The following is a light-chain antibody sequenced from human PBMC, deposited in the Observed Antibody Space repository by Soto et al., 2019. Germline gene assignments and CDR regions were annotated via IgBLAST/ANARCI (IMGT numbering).Light chain of an antibody. CDR3: HQYRSSPQT. CDR2: GVS. V-gene: IGKV3-20*01. J-gene: IGKJ1*01. Sequence: EIELTQSPGTLSLSPGERATLSCRASQFLSDSFIAWYQQRAGQVPRLLIYGVSNRAIGVPDRFRGSGSGTDFTLTISNLEPEDFAVYYCHQYRSSPQTFGQGTKVEIK. CDR1: QFLSDSF.